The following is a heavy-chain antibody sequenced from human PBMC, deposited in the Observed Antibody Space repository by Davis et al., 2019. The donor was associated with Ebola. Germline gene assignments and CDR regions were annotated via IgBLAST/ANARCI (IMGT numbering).Heavy chain of an antibody. J-gene: IGHJ6*02. Sequence: MPSETLSLTCTVSGGSISSGGYYWSWIRQHPGKGLEWIGYIYYSGSTYYNPSLKSRVTISVDTSKNQFSLKLSSVTAADTAVYYCARVRRKYYYGMDVWGQGTTVTVSS. V-gene: IGHV4-31*03. CDR1: GGSISSGGYY. CDR2: IYYSGST. CDR3: ARVRRKYYYGMDV.